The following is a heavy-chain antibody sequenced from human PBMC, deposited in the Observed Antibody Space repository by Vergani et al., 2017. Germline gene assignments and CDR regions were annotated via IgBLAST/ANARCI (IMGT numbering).Heavy chain of an antibody. CDR2: IYYSGST. D-gene: IGHD6-13*01. Sequence: QVQLQESGPGLVKPSQTLSLTCTVSGGSISSYYWSWIRQPPGKGLEWIGYIYYSGSTNYNPSLKSRVTISVDTSKNQFSLKLSSVTAADTAVYYCARLVQQLAHFDYWGQGTLVTVSS. V-gene: IGHV4-59*08. J-gene: IGHJ4*02. CDR3: ARLVQQLAHFDY. CDR1: GGSISSYY.